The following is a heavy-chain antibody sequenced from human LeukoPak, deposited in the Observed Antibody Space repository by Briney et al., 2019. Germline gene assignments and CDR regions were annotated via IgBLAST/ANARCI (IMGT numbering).Heavy chain of an antibody. V-gene: IGHV3-30*18. Sequence: GGSLRPSCAMSGFTLTSTGMHWVRQAPGKGLEWVAVISYDGSNKYYADSVKGRFTISRDNSKNTLYLQMNSLRAEDTAVYYCAKEIRGRYYGSGSPPDPIDYWGQGTLVTVSS. CDR3: AKEIRGRYYGSGSPPDPIDY. CDR2: ISYDGSNK. J-gene: IGHJ4*02. CDR1: GFTLTSTG. D-gene: IGHD3-10*01.